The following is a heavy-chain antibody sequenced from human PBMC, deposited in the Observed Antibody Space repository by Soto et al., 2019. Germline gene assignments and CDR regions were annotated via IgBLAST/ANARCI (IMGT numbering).Heavy chain of an antibody. Sequence: SETLSLTCAVSGGSISSSTWWSWVRQPPGKGLEWIGEIYHSGSTNYNPSLKSRVTISVDKSKNQFSLKLSSVTAADTAVYYCARVTTLTVRGVRDYYGMDVWGQGTTVTVS. D-gene: IGHD3-10*01. CDR3: ARVTTLTVRGVRDYYGMDV. CDR1: GGSISSSTW. J-gene: IGHJ6*02. CDR2: IYHSGST. V-gene: IGHV4-4*02.